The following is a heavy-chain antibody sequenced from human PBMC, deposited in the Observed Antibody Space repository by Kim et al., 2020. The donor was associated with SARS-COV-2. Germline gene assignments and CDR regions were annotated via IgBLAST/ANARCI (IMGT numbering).Heavy chain of an antibody. D-gene: IGHD6-13*01. CDR1: GFTFSSYG. J-gene: IGHJ4*02. Sequence: GGSLRLSCAASGFTFSSYGMHWVRQAPGKGLEWVAAIWNDGSNKYYADSVKGRFTISRDNSKNTLYLQMNSLRAEDTAVYYCARSSQQQLGFDYWGQGTLVTVSS. V-gene: IGHV3-33*01. CDR2: IWNDGSNK. CDR3: ARSSQQQLGFDY.